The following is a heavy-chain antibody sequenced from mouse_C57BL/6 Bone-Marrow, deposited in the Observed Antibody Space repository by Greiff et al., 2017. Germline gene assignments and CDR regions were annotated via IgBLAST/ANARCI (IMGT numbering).Heavy chain of an antibody. CDR1: GFTFSSYA. CDR3: ARLSTVVATDY. Sequence: EVQLVESGGGLVKPGGSLKLSCAASGFTFSSYAMSWVRQTPEKMLEWVATISDGGSYTYYPDNVKGRFTISRDNAKNNLYLQMSHLKSEDTAMYYCARLSTVVATDYWGQGTTLTVSS. V-gene: IGHV5-4*01. J-gene: IGHJ2*01. CDR2: ISDGGSYT. D-gene: IGHD1-1*01.